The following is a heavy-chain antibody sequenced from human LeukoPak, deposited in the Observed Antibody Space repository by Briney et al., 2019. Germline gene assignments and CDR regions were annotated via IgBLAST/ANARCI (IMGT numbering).Heavy chain of an antibody. V-gene: IGHV3-23*01. CDR1: GFTFSGYA. CDR2: ISESGGST. CDR3: ARYITGHWGFDC. J-gene: IGHJ4*02. Sequence: GGSLRLSCAASGFTFSGYAMSWVRQAPGKGLEWVSIISESGGSTDYADSVKGRLTVTRDNSKNTLDVQVNSLRAEYTAVYYCARYITGHWGFDCWGQGTLVTASS. D-gene: IGHD6-19*01.